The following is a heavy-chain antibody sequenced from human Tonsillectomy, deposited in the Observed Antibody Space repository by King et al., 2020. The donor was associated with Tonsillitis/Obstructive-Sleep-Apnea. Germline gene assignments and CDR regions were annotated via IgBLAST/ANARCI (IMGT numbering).Heavy chain of an antibody. J-gene: IGHJ6*03. Sequence: VQLVESGAEVKKPGSSVKVSCKASGGTFSSYAISWVRQAPGQGLEWMGGIIPIFGTANYAQKFQGRVTITADESTSTAYMELCSLRSEDTAVYYCARYRLASTNYDYYYYLDVWGKGTTVTVSS. CDR2: IIPIFGTA. CDR3: ARYRLASTNYDYYYYLDV. D-gene: IGHD1-1*01. V-gene: IGHV1-69*01. CDR1: GGTFSSYA.